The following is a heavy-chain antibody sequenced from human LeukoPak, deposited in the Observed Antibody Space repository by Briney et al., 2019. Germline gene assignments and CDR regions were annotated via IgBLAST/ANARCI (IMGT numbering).Heavy chain of an antibody. Sequence: GESLKISCKGSGYSFTSYWLGWVRQMPGKGLELMGIIYPDDSDTRYSPSFQGQVTISADKSISTAYLQWSSLKASDTAMYYCARPAAAGTNTLDYWGQGTLVTVSS. CDR2: IYPDDSDT. V-gene: IGHV5-51*01. D-gene: IGHD6-25*01. CDR3: ARPAAAGTNTLDY. J-gene: IGHJ4*02. CDR1: GYSFTSYW.